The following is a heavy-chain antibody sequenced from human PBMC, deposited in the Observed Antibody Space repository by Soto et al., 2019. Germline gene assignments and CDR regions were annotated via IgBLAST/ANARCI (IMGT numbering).Heavy chain of an antibody. CDR3: ANKAEAGSSGVPTYLEY. V-gene: IGHV3-23*01. CDR2: ISDGVGTT. J-gene: IGHJ4*02. CDR1: GGTFKNHA. D-gene: IGHD6-13*01. Sequence: PGGLMRVPCDASGGTFKNHALIWVRKAKGKGLEWVSTISDGVGTTYYADSVKGRFTISRDNSKNTVYLQMNSLRVEDTAVYFFANKAEAGSSGVPTYLEYLGQGTL.